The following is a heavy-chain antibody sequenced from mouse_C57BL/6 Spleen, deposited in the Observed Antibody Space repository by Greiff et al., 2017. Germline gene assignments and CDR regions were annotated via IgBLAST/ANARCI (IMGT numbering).Heavy chain of an antibody. J-gene: IGHJ4*01. CDR3: TRVDDYGYYAMDY. Sequence: EVQGVESGEGLVKPGGSLKLSCAASGFTFSSYAMSWVRQTPEKRLEWVAYISSGGDYIYYADTVKGRFTISRDNARNTLYLQMSSLKSEDTAMYYCTRVDDYGYYAMDYWGQGTSVTVSS. CDR2: ISSGGDYI. V-gene: IGHV5-9-1*02. D-gene: IGHD2-4*01. CDR1: GFTFSSYA.